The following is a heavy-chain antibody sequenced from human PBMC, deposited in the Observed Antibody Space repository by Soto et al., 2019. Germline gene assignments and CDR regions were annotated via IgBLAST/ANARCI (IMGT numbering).Heavy chain of an antibody. D-gene: IGHD1-1*01. CDR2: VFYTVFT. CDR1: GGSISGSYYY. V-gene: IGHV4-39*01. Sequence: PSETLSLTCAVSGGSISGSYYYWGWLLHSPGRGPEWIGSVFYTVFTSYNPSLESRVSVSVDTSKNQFSLKVSAVTAADTAVYYCASSQKGYNWNYSEHWGQGALVTVSS. CDR3: ASSQKGYNWNYSEH. J-gene: IGHJ4*02.